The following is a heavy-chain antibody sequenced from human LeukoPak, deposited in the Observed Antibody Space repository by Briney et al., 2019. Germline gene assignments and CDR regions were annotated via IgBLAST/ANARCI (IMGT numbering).Heavy chain of an antibody. CDR1: GFTFGNYA. Sequence: GGSLRLSCAASGFTFGNYAMSWVRQAPGKGLEWVSGVSGSGTTTYYADSVKGQFTISRDNSKNTLYLQMNSLRAEDTAVYYCAKGIVTATEDYWGQGTLVTVSS. CDR3: AKGIVTATEDY. V-gene: IGHV3-23*01. J-gene: IGHJ4*02. CDR2: VSGSGTTT. D-gene: IGHD2/OR15-2a*01.